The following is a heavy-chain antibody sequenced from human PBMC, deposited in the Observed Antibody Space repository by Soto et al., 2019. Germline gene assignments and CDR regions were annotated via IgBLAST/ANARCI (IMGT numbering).Heavy chain of an antibody. CDR3: AGDLRNYGSVSSG. V-gene: IGHV3-48*02. CDR1: GFTFSSSS. Sequence: VPLVESGGGLVQPGGSLRLSCAASGFTFSSSSMNWVRQAPGKGLEWVSYISSGSSTRYYADSVKGRFTISRDKAKNSLYLQMNSLRDEDTAVYYCAGDLRNYGSVSSGWGQGTLVTVSS. D-gene: IGHD3-10*01. J-gene: IGHJ4*02. CDR2: ISSGSSTR.